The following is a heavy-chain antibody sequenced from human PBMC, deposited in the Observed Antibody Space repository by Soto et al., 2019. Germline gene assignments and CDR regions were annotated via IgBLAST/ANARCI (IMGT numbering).Heavy chain of an antibody. J-gene: IGHJ6*02. CDR3: ARELFRYCYYGMDV. CDR1: GFMFSNSA. CDR2: ISYDGSIK. Sequence: GGSLRLSCAASGFMFSNSAMSWVRQAPGKGLEWVAVISYDGSIKYYADSVKGRFTISRDNSKNTLYLQMNSLRAEDTAVYYCARELFRYCYYGMDVWGQGTTVTVSS. D-gene: IGHD2-21*01. V-gene: IGHV3-30*04.